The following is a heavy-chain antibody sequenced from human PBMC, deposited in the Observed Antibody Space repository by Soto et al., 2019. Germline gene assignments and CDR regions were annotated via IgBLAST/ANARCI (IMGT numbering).Heavy chain of an antibody. CDR2: IIPIFGTA. V-gene: IGHV1-69*12. J-gene: IGHJ4*02. D-gene: IGHD4-17*01. Sequence: QVQLVQSGAEVKKPGSSVKVSCKASGGTFSSYAISWVRQAPGQGLEWMGGIIPIFGTANYAQKFQGRVTITADESTSTAYMELSSLRYEDTAVYYCSYGDYVRPSWYFDYWGQGTLVTVSS. CDR3: SYGDYVRPSWYFDY. CDR1: GGTFSSYA.